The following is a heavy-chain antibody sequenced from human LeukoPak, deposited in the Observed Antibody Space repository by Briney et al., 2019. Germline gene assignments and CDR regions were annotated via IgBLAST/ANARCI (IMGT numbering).Heavy chain of an antibody. Sequence: SETLSLTCTVSGGSISSYYWSWIRQSPGKGPEWIGYIYYSGSTNYNPSLKSRVTISVDTSKNQFSLKLNSVTAADTAVYYCARRGSSWDWFDPWGQGALVTVSS. CDR1: GGSISSYY. V-gene: IGHV4-59*08. D-gene: IGHD6-13*01. CDR3: ARRGSSWDWFDP. J-gene: IGHJ5*02. CDR2: IYYSGST.